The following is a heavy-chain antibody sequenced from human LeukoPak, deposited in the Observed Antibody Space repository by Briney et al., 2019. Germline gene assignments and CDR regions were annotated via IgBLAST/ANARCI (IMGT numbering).Heavy chain of an antibody. CDR3: ARSPPWAPLDY. J-gene: IGHJ4*02. CDR1: GFTISNNY. V-gene: IGHV3-66*01. Sequence: GGSLRLSCAASGFTISNNYMSWVRQAPGKGLEWVSVIYSVNRTSYADSVKGRFTISRDSSKNTLCLQMNSLRAEDTAVYYCARSPPWAPLDYWGQGTLVTVSS. CDR2: IYSVNRT.